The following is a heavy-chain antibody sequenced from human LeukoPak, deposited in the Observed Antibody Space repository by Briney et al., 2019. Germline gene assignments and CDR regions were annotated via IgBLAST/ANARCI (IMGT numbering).Heavy chain of an antibody. CDR1: GYTFTGYY. Sequence: ASVKVSCKASGYTFTGYYMHWVRQAPGQGLEWMGWINPNSGGTNYAQKFQGRVTMTRDTSISTAYMELSRLRSDDTAVYYCARGSSSTDALRASNYYMDVWGKGTTVTVSS. V-gene: IGHV1-2*02. CDR2: INPNSGGT. J-gene: IGHJ6*03. D-gene: IGHD6-13*01. CDR3: ARGSSSTDALRASNYYMDV.